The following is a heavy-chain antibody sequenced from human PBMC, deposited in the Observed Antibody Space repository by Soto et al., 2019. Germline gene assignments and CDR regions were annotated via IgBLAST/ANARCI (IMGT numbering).Heavy chain of an antibody. Sequence: PGGSLRLSCAASGFTFSSYSMNWVRQAPGKGLEWVSYISSSSSTIYYADSVKGRFTISRDNAKNSLYLQMNSLRDEDTAVYYCASRDIVTAISSFDYWGQGTLVTVSS. V-gene: IGHV3-48*02. CDR3: ASRDIVTAISSFDY. CDR1: GFTFSSYS. CDR2: ISSSSSTI. D-gene: IGHD5-12*01. J-gene: IGHJ4*02.